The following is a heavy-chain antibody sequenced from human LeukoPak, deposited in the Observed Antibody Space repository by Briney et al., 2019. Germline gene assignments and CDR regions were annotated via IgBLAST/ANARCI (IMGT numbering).Heavy chain of an antibody. CDR1: GYTFTSYY. J-gene: IGHJ6*02. D-gene: IGHD3-3*01. CDR3: ARDQDFGVVTTAPYYYYGMDV. Sequence: ASVKVSCKASGYTFTSYYMHWVRQAPGQGLEWMGIINPSGGSTSYAQKFQGRVTMTRDTSTSTVYMELSSLRSEDTAVYYCARDQDFGVVTTAPYYYYGMDVWGQGTTVTVSS. CDR2: INPSGGST. V-gene: IGHV1-46*01.